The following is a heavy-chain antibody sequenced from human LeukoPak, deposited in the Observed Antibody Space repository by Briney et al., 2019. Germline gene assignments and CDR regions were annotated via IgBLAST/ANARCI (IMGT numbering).Heavy chain of an antibody. Sequence: GGSLRLSCAASGFTFNNYSMNWVRQAPGKGLEWVSGINWNGAITGYADSVQGRFTISRDNADNSIYLQMDSLRAEDTALYYCARGGDGYNAFDIWGQGTMVTVSS. D-gene: IGHD6-13*01. CDR1: GFTFNNYS. J-gene: IGHJ3*02. CDR3: ARGGDGYNAFDI. V-gene: IGHV3-20*04. CDR2: INWNGAIT.